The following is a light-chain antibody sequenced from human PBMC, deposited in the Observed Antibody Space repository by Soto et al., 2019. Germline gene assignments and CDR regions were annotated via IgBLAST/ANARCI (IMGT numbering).Light chain of an antibody. CDR1: QGISSA. J-gene: IGKJ2*01. CDR2: DAS. CDR3: QQFNSYPRT. Sequence: AIQLTQSPSSLSASVGDRVTITCRASQGISSALAWYQQKPGKAPKLLIYDASSLESGVPSRCSGSGSGTEFTLTISSLQPEDFATYYCQQFNSYPRTFGQGTKLEIK. V-gene: IGKV1-13*02.